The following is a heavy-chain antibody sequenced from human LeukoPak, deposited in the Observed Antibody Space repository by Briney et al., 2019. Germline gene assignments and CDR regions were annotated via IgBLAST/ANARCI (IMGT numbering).Heavy chain of an antibody. V-gene: IGHV1-69*13. D-gene: IGHD3-10*01. CDR1: GYTFTSYA. CDR2: IIPIFGTP. J-gene: IGHJ6*02. CDR3: ARLPGEYYYYYGMDV. Sequence: SVKVSCKASGYTFTSYAISWVRQAPGQGLEWMGGIIPIFGTPNYAQKFQGRVTITADESTSTAYMELNSLKSEDTAVYYCARLPGEYYYYYGMDVWGQGTTVTVSS.